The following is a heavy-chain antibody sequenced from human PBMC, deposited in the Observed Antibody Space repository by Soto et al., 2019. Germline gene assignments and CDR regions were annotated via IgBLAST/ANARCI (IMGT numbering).Heavy chain of an antibody. J-gene: IGHJ4*02. V-gene: IGHV3-64D*06. CDR3: VKSRGGNNFDFFD. CDR1: GFTFSSYA. CDR2: VRGNGDPP. D-gene: IGHD5-12*01. Sequence: GVLRLSCSASGFTFSSYAMHWVRQAPGKGLEYVSGVRGNGDPPFYADSVKGRFTISRDNSKNTLYLQMSSLSADDTAVYYCVKSRGGNNFDFFDWGQGALVTVSS.